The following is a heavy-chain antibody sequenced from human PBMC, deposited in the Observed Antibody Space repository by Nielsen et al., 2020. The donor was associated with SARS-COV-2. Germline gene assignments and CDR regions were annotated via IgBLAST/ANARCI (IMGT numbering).Heavy chain of an antibody. D-gene: IGHD2-21*02. J-gene: IGHJ2*01. V-gene: IGHV5-51*01. Sequence: KVSCKGSGYSFTSYWIGWVRQMPGKGLEWMGIIYPGDSDTRYSPSFQGQVTISADKSISTAYLQCSSLKASDTAMYYCARGGYCGGDCYHWYFDLWGRGTLVTVSS. CDR3: ARGGYCGGDCYHWYFDL. CDR2: IYPGDSDT. CDR1: GYSFTSYW.